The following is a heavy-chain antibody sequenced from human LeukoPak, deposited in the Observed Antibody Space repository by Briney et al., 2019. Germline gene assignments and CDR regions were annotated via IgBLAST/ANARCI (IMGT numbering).Heavy chain of an antibody. V-gene: IGHV5-51*01. Sequence: GESLKISCKGSGYTFTNYWIGWVRQMPGKGLEWSAIIYPGYSDTKYSPSFRGQVTISADKSTSTASLQRSRLQASDPAMYYCARLGYCSGASCYAPHHFWGQGTLVTVSS. CDR1: GYTFTNYW. J-gene: IGHJ4*02. D-gene: IGHD2-15*01. CDR2: IYPGYSDT. CDR3: ARLGYCSGASCYAPHHF.